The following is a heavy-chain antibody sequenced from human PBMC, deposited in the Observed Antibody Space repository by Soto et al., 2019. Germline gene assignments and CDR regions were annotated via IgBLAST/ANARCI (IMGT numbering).Heavy chain of an antibody. V-gene: IGHV1-18*01. Sequence: QVQLVQSGGEVKKPGAAVKVSCKASGYTFTTFGIGWVRQAPGHGLEWMGWIRAYSGNTEYAEKVQGRVTMTIDTSTSTTYMELGSLISEVTAVYYCASDFCSGGSCYLEYWGPGALVTVSS. CDR2: IRAYSGNT. CDR3: ASDFCSGGSCYLEY. D-gene: IGHD2-15*01. CDR1: GYTFTTFG. J-gene: IGHJ4*02.